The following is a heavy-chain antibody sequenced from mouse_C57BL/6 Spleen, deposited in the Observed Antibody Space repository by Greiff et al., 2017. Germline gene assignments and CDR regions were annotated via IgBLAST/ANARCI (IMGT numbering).Heavy chain of an antibody. V-gene: IGHV2-5*01. CDR1: GFSFTSYG. D-gene: IGHD2-1*01. CDR3: AKNGLWYRYFGV. Sequence: VQLQQSGPGLVQPSQSLSITCTVSGFSFTSYGVHWVRQSPGKGLEWLGVIWRGGSTDYNAAFMSRLSITKDNSKSQVFFQMNSLQADDTSIYYCAKNGLWYRYFGVWGTGTTVTVAS. CDR2: IWRGGST. J-gene: IGHJ1*03.